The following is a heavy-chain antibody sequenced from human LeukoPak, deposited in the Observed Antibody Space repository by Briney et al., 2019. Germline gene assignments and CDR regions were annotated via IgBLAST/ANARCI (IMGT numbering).Heavy chain of an antibody. CDR1: GGSIRSSSHY. CDR3: ARDERMTDRYYFDY. CDR2: IGTIYYSGST. D-gene: IGHD1-1*01. J-gene: IGHJ4*02. V-gene: IGHV4-39*07. Sequence: PSETLSLTCTVSGGSIRSSSHYWGWIRQPPGKGLEWIGTIGTIYYSGSTNYNPSLKSRVTISVDKSKNQFSLKLSSVTAADTAVYYCARDERMTDRYYFDYWGQGTLVTVSS.